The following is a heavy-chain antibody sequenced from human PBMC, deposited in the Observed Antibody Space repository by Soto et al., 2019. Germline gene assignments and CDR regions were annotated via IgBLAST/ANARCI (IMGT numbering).Heavy chain of an antibody. D-gene: IGHD6-19*01. V-gene: IGHV4-59*01. J-gene: IGHJ6*02. CDR3: AGAVAGIYYYYYGMDV. CDR2: IYYSGST. Sequence: SETQCLTCTVAGGSISSYYWSWIRQHPGKGLEWMGYIYYSGSTNYNPSLKSRVTISVDTSKNQFSLKLSSVTAADTAVYYCAGAVAGIYYYYYGMDVWGQGTTVTVSS. CDR1: GGSISSYY.